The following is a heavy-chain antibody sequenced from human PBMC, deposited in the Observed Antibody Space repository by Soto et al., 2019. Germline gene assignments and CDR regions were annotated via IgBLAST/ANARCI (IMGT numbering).Heavy chain of an antibody. V-gene: IGHV3-30*18. CDR3: AKDEYYYSRSGYYIFDS. CDR1: GFTFSAYG. D-gene: IGHD3-22*01. Sequence: GESLKISCEVSGFTFSAYGMHWVRQAPGKGLEWVAAISHDGTNKNYGDSVKGRFTISRDNSKKTLYLQMNSLRPEDTALYYCAKDEYYYSRSGYYIFDSWGQGTLVTVSS. CDR2: ISHDGTNK. J-gene: IGHJ4*02.